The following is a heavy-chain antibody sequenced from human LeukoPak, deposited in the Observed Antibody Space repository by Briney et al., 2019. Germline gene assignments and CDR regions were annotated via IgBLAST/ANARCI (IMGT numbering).Heavy chain of an antibody. CDR3: ARGPHSSSWSNWFDP. D-gene: IGHD6-13*01. CDR2: ISSSSSYI. Sequence: PGGSLRLSCAASGFTFSSYSMNWVRQAPGKGLEWVSSISSSSSYIYYADSVKGRFTTSRDNAKNSLYLQMNSLRAEDTAVYYCARGPHSSSWSNWFDPWGQGTLVTVSS. V-gene: IGHV3-21*01. CDR1: GFTFSSYS. J-gene: IGHJ5*02.